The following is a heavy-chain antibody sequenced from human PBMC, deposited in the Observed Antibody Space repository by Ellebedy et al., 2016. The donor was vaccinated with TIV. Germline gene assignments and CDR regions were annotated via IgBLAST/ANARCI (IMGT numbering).Heavy chain of an antibody. J-gene: IGHJ6*02. Sequence: MPSETLSLTCTVSGGSISSYYWSWIRQPAGKGLERIGRIYPRGSTNYNPSLKSRVTMSVDTTKNQLSLKVRSVTAAETAVYYCARDLKVWFGELRYYYYGMDVWGQGTTVTVSS. V-gene: IGHV4-4*07. CDR1: GGSISSYY. CDR2: IYPRGST. D-gene: IGHD3-10*01. CDR3: ARDLKVWFGELRYYYYGMDV.